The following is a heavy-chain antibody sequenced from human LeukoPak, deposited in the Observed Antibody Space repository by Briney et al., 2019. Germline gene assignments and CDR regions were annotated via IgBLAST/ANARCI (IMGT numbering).Heavy chain of an antibody. CDR1: GDSVSSNSAA. V-gene: IGHV6-1*01. D-gene: IGHD3-22*01. CDR3: AREPYYYDSSGYPWDY. J-gene: IGHJ4*02. CDR2: TYYRSKWYN. Sequence: SQTLSLTCAISGDSVSSNSAAWNWIRQSPSRGLEWLGRTYYRSKWYNDYAVSVKSRITINPDTSKNQFSLKLSSVTAADTAVYYCAREPYYYDSSGYPWDYWGQGTLVTVSS.